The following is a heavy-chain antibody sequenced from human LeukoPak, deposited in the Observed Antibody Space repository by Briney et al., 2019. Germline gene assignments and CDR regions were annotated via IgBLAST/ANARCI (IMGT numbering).Heavy chain of an antibody. Sequence: PGGSLRLSCVASGFTFSCYGMHWVRQAPGKGLEWVACIRYDGGNKYYADSVKGRFTISRDDSKNTLYLQMNSLRAEDTAVYYCAKTTDYYDSSGWSFDYWGQGTLVTVSS. J-gene: IGHJ4*02. V-gene: IGHV3-30*02. CDR1: GFTFSCYG. CDR3: AKTTDYYDSSGWSFDY. CDR2: IRYDGGNK. D-gene: IGHD3-22*01.